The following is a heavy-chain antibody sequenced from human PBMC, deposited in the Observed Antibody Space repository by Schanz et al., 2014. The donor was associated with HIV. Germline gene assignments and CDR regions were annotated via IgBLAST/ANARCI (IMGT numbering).Heavy chain of an antibody. D-gene: IGHD6-13*01. CDR1: GFTFSSSG. J-gene: IGHJ5*02. V-gene: IGHV3-33*05. Sequence: QVQLVESGGGVVQPGRSLRLSCTASGFTFSSSGMHWVRQAPGKGLEWVAVISYDGSSKYYADSVQGRFTVSRDNSKNMLYLQMNSLRAEDTAVYYCAREYYSRNWNWFDPWGQGTLVTVSS. CDR2: ISYDGSSK. CDR3: AREYYSRNWNWFDP.